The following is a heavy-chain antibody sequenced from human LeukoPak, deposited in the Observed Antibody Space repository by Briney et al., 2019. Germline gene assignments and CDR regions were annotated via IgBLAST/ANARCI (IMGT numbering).Heavy chain of an antibody. CDR2: IYYSGST. CDR1: GGSISSGGYY. CDR3: ARVGYSYGPAFDY. D-gene: IGHD5-18*01. Sequence: SGTLSLTCTVSGGSISSGGYYWSWIRQHPGKGLEWIGYIYYSGSTYYNPSLKSRVTISVDTSKNQFSLKLSSVTAADTAVYYCARVGYSYGPAFDYWGQGTLVTVSS. V-gene: IGHV4-31*03. J-gene: IGHJ4*02.